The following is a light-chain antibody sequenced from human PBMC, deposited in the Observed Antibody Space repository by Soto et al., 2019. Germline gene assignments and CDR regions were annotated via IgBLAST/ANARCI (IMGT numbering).Light chain of an antibody. J-gene: IGKJ4*01. CDR1: QSVLYSSNNKNY. CDR3: QQYYSTPLT. Sequence: IVMTQSPDSLAVSLGERATINCKSSQSVLYSSNNKNYLAWYQQKPGQPPKLLIYWASIRESGVPDRFSGSGSGTEFTLTISSLQADDVAVYYCQQYYSTPLTFGVRTKVEIK. CDR2: WAS. V-gene: IGKV4-1*01.